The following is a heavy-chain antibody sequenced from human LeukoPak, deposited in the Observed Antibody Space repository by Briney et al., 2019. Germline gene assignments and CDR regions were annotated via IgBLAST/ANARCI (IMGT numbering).Heavy chain of an antibody. CDR2: INHSGST. J-gene: IGHJ4*02. Sequence: SETLSFTCAVYGGSFSGYYWSWIRQPPGKGLEWIGEINHSGSTNYNPSLKSRVTISVDTSKNQFSLKLSSVTAADTAVYYCARGRGSSGMPDYWGQGALVTVSS. CDR1: GGSFSGYY. D-gene: IGHD6-19*01. CDR3: ARGRGSSGMPDY. V-gene: IGHV4-34*01.